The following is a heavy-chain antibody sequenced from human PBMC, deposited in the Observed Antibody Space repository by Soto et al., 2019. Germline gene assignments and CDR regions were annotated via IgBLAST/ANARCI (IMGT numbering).Heavy chain of an antibody. J-gene: IGHJ5*02. V-gene: IGHV3-33*01. D-gene: IGHD2-15*01. Sequence: QVQLVESGGGVVQPGRSLRLSCAASGFTFSSYGMHWVRQAPGKGLEWVAVIWYDGSNKYYADSVKGRFTISRDNSKNTLYLQMNSLRAEDTAVYYCARDTNCSGGSCYSGWFDPWGQGTLVTVSS. CDR2: IWYDGSNK. CDR3: ARDTNCSGGSCYSGWFDP. CDR1: GFTFSSYG.